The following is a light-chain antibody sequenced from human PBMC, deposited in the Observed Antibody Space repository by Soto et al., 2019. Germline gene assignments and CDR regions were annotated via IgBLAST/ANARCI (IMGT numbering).Light chain of an antibody. CDR2: GVS. Sequence: EILITQSPATLPVSPGERATLSCRASQRLSSNLACYQQKPGQAPRLIIYGVSTRANGIPARFSGSGSGTEFILTISSLQSEDSAAYYCQQYKNWLALTFGGGTKVDIK. J-gene: IGKJ4*01. V-gene: IGKV3-15*01. CDR3: QQYKNWLALT. CDR1: QRLSSN.